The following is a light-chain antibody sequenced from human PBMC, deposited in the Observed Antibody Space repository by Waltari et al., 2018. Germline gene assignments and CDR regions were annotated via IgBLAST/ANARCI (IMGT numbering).Light chain of an antibody. CDR2: LKSDGRH. V-gene: IGLV4-69*01. J-gene: IGLJ1*01. CDR3: QPWDTGIHV. Sequence: QLVLTQSPSVSASLGASVNVTCTLSSGHSLYAIAWHQHQPEKGPRALMILKSDGRHTKGAGKPDRFAGSSAGAERHLSSSGLQSEDEAEYYCQPWDTGIHVFGSGTKVTVL. CDR1: SGHSLYA.